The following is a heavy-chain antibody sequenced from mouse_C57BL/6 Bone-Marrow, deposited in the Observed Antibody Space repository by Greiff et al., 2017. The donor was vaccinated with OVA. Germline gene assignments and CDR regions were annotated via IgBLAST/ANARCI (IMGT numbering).Heavy chain of an antibody. CDR1: GFTFSDYY. V-gene: IGHV5-12*01. CDR3: ARHNYGSSQPSDY. J-gene: IGHJ4*01. D-gene: IGHD1-1*01. Sequence: EVQLVESGGGLVQPGGSLKLSCAASGFTFSDYYMYWVRQTPEKRLEWVAYISNGGGSTYYPDTVKGRVTISRDNAKNTLYLQMSRLKSEDTAMYYCARHNYGSSQPSDYWGQGTSVTVSS. CDR2: ISNGGGST.